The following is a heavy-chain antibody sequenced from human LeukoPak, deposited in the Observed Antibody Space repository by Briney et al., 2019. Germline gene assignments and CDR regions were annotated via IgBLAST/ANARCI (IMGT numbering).Heavy chain of an antibody. CDR1: GFTFDDYA. D-gene: IGHD5-24*01. J-gene: IGHJ1*01. Sequence: GRSLRLSCAASGFTFDDYAMHWVRQPPGKGLEWVSGISWNSGSIGYADSVKGRFTISRDNAKNSLYLQMNRLRAEDVALYYCAKAPMATITSVYFQHWGQGTLVTVSS. CDR3: AKAPMATITSVYFQH. CDR2: ISWNSGSI. V-gene: IGHV3-9*03.